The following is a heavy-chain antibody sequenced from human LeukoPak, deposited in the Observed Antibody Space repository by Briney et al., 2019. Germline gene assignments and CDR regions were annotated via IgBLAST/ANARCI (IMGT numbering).Heavy chain of an antibody. J-gene: IGHJ4*02. CDR2: INHSGST. D-gene: IGHD3-3*01. Sequence: SETLSLTCAVYGGSFSGYYWSWIRQPPGKGLEWIGEINHSGSTNYNPSLKSRVTISVDTSKNQFSLKLSSVTAADTAVYYCARGPRTYYDFWSGYPYWGQGTLVTVSS. CDR1: GGSFSGYY. V-gene: IGHV4-34*01. CDR3: ARGPRTYYDFWSGYPY.